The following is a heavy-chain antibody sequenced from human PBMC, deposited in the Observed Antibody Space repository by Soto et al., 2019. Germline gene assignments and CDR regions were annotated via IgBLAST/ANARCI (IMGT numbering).Heavy chain of an antibody. V-gene: IGHV4-30-2*01. CDR3: RRERTP. J-gene: IGHJ5*02. Sequence: SETLSLTCAVSGGSISSGGYSWSWIRQPPGKGLEWIGYIYHSGSTYYNPSLKSRVTISVYRSKNQFSLKLSSVTAADTAVYYCRRERTPWGQGTLVT. CDR2: IYHSGST. CDR1: GGSISSGGYS.